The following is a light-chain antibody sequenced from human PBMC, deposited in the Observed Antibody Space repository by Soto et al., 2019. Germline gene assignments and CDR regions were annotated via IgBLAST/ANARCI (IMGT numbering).Light chain of an antibody. Sequence: QLVLTQSPSASASLGASVKLTCTLSSGHSNYAIAWHQQQSEKGPRYLMKLNSDGSHSKGDGIPGRFSGPSSGAERYLTISSLQSEDEADYYCQTWGSGIVVFGGGTKLTVL. CDR3: QTWGSGIVV. J-gene: IGLJ2*01. CDR1: SGHSNYA. CDR2: LNSDGSH. V-gene: IGLV4-69*01.